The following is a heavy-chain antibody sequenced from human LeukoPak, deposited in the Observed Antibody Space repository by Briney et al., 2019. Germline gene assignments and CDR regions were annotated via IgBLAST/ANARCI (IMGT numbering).Heavy chain of an antibody. J-gene: IGHJ4*02. CDR2: ISSGGDNT. V-gene: IGHV3-23*01. D-gene: IGHD5-18*01. CDR1: GFTFSSYA. CDR3: AREDATMVLSLDY. Sequence: PGGSQRLSCAASGFTFSSYAMSWVRQAPGKGLEWVSAISSGGDNTYYADSVKGRLTISRDNSKNTLYVQMTSLRAEDTAVYYCAREDATMVLSLDYWGQGALVTVSS.